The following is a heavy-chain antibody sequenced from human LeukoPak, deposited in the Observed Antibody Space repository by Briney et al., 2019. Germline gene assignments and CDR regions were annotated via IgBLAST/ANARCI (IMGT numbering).Heavy chain of an antibody. Sequence: GGSLRLSCAAPGFTFDDYAMHWVRQAPGKGLEWVSGISWNSGSIGYADSVKGRFTISRDNSKNTLYLQMNSLRAEDTAVYYCAPSPHLDSSGFGPSGFDPWGQGTLVTVSS. CDR1: GFTFDDYA. J-gene: IGHJ5*02. V-gene: IGHV3-9*01. CDR3: APSPHLDSSGFGPSGFDP. CDR2: ISWNSGSI. D-gene: IGHD6-19*01.